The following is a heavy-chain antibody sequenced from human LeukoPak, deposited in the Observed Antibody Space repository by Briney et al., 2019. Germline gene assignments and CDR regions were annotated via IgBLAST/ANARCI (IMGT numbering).Heavy chain of an antibody. CDR2: ISYDGSNT. CDR1: GFTFSTYG. V-gene: IGHV3-30*03. CDR3: ARETSYCSGGSCYPGGFDY. J-gene: IGHJ4*02. Sequence: GGSLRLSCAASGFTFSTYGMHWVRQAPGKGLERVGVISYDGSNTYYGDSVKGRFTISRDNSKNTLYLQMNSLRAEDTAVYYCARETSYCSGGSCYPGGFDYWGQGTLVTVSS. D-gene: IGHD2-15*01.